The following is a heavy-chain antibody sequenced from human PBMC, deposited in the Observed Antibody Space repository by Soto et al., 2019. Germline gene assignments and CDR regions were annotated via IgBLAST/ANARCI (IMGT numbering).Heavy chain of an antibody. CDR2: INPSGGST. Sequence: ASVKVSCKASGYTFTSYYMHWVRQTPGQELEWMGIINPSGGSTSYAQKFQGRVTMTRDTSTSTVYMELSSLRSEDTAVYYCAKTDIVVVPAAPGYAFDIWGQGTMVTVSS. D-gene: IGHD2-2*01. V-gene: IGHV1-46*03. J-gene: IGHJ3*02. CDR1: GYTFTSYY. CDR3: AKTDIVVVPAAPGYAFDI.